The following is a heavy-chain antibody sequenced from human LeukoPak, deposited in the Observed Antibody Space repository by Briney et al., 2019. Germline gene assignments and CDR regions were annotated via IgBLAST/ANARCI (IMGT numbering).Heavy chain of an antibody. CDR3: AKSVYHSGNY. V-gene: IGHV3-23*01. CDR2: ISGGTT. Sequence: PGGSLRLSCAASGFTISTYGMSGVRQAPGKGLEWVSSISGGTTYYADSVKGRFTISRDNSKNTVSLQMNSLRAEDTAVYYCAKSVYHSGNYWGQGTLVTVSS. J-gene: IGHJ4*02. D-gene: IGHD3-10*01. CDR1: GFTISTYG.